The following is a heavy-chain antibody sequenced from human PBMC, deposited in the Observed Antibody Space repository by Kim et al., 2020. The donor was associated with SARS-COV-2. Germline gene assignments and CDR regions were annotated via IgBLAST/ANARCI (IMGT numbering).Heavy chain of an antibody. CDR3: ARGVSNSYYYMDV. V-gene: IGHV4-59*09. J-gene: IGHJ6*03. Sequence: YTPPLKSRVTISVDTSKNPFSLKLSSVTAADTAVYYCARGVSNSYYYMDVWGKGTTVTVSS. D-gene: IGHD2-8*01.